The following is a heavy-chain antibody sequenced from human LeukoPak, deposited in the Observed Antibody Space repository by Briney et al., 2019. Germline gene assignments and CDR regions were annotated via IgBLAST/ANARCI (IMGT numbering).Heavy chain of an antibody. D-gene: IGHD1-26*01. CDR1: GYTLTELS. CDR2: FDPEDGET. CDR3: ATGGSYRSAFDY. J-gene: IGHJ4*02. V-gene: IGHV1-24*01. Sequence: ASVKVSCKVSGYTLTELSMHWVRQAPGKGLEWMRGFDPEDGETIYAQKFQGRVTMTEDTSTDTAYMELSSLRSEDTAVYYCATGGSYRSAFDYWGQGTLVTVSS.